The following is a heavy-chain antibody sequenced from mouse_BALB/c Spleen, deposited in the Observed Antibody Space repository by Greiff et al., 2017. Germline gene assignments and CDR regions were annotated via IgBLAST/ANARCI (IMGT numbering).Heavy chain of an antibody. Sequence: EVQLQQSGAELVRSGASVKLSCTASGFTIKDYYMHWVKQRPEQGLEWIGWIDPENGDTEYAPKFQGEATMTADTSSNTAYLQLSSLTSEDTAVYYCNAPETTMITGQFAYWGQGTLVTVSA. J-gene: IGHJ3*01. V-gene: IGHV14-4*02. CDR3: NAPETTMITGQFAY. D-gene: IGHD2-4*01. CDR2: IDPENGDT. CDR1: GFTIKDYY.